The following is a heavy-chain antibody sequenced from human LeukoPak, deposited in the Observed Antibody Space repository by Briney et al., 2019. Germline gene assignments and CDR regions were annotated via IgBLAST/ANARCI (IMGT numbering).Heavy chain of an antibody. CDR2: INSDGSST. Sequence: PGRSLRLSCAASGFTFSSYWMHWVRQAPGKGLVWVSRINSDGSSTSYADSVKGRFTISRDNAKNTLYLQMNSLRAEDTAVYYCARDYHYYYGMDVWGQGTTVTVSS. CDR1: GFTFSSYW. J-gene: IGHJ6*02. CDR3: ARDYHYYYGMDV. V-gene: IGHV3-74*01.